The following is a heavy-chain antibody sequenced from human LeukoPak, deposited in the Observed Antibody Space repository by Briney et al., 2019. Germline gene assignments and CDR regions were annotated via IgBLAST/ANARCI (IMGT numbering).Heavy chain of an antibody. D-gene: IGHD3-16*01. CDR1: GGSFSGYY. CDR2: INHSGST. J-gene: IGHJ5*02. CDR3: ARLRTGEFDP. V-gene: IGHV4-34*01. Sequence: SETLSLTCAVSGGSFSGYYWSWIRQPPGKGLEWIGEINHSGSTNYNPSLKSRVTISVDTSKNQFSLKLSSVTAADTAMYYCARLRTGEFDPWGQGTLVTVSS.